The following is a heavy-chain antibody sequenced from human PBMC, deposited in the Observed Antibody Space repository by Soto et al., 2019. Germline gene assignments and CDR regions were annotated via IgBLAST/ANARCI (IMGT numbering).Heavy chain of an antibody. J-gene: IGHJ6*02. CDR3: AHRISTPYYYYGMDV. Sequence: QITLKESGPTLVKPTQPLTLTCTFSGFSLSTSGVGVGWIRQPPGKALEWLALIYWDDDKPYSPSLKSRLSITKDTSKIHVVLTMTNMDPVDTATYYCAHRISTPYYYYGMDVWGQGTTVTVSS. V-gene: IGHV2-5*02. CDR2: IYWDDDK. CDR1: GFSLSTSGVG.